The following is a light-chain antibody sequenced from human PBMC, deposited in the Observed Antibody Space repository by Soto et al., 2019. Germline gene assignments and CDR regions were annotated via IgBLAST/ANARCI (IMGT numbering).Light chain of an antibody. J-gene: IGKJ4*01. CDR1: QSVLYSSNNKNY. CDR3: QQYYSTPLT. CDR2: RAS. V-gene: IGKV4-1*01. Sequence: DIVMTQSPDSLAVSLGERATINCKSSQSVLYSSNNKNYLAWFQQKPGQPPKLLSYRASTRESGVPDRFSGSGSGTDFALTISSLQAEDVAVYYCQQYYSTPLTFGGGTKVEIK.